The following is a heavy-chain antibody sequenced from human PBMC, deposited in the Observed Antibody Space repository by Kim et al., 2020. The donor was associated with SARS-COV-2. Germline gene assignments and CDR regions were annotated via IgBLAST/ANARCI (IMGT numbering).Heavy chain of an antibody. Sequence: SETLSLTCTVSGGSISSGGYYWSWIRQHPGKGLEWIGYIYYSGSTYYNPSLKSRVTISVDTSKNQFSLKLSSVTAADTAVYYCARVNGGYGLFDYWGQGTLVTVSS. J-gene: IGHJ4*02. V-gene: IGHV4-31*03. CDR3: ARVNGGYGLFDY. CDR2: IYYSGST. CDR1: GGSISSGGYY. D-gene: IGHD2-8*01.